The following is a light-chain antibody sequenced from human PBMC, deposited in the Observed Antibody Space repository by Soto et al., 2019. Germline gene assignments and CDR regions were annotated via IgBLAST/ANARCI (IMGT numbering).Light chain of an antibody. J-gene: IGLJ1*01. CDR3: CSYAGTNNFVV. CDR1: SSDVGSYNL. Sequence: QSVLAQPASVSGSPGQSITISCTGTSSDVGSYNLVSWYQQHPGKAPKLMIYEGSKRPSGVSNRFSGSKSGNTAFLTISGLQAEDEADYYCCSYAGTNNFVVFGTGTKVTVL. V-gene: IGLV2-23*03. CDR2: EGS.